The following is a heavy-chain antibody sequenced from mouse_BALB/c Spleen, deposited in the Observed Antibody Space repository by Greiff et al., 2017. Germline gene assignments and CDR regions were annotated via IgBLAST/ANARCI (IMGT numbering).Heavy chain of an antibody. CDR1: GFTFSSYA. CDR3: ARSSTMITSYYFDY. CDR2: ISSGGST. J-gene: IGHJ2*01. V-gene: IGHV5-6-5*01. D-gene: IGHD2-4*01. Sequence: DVHLVESGGGLVKPGGSLKLSCAASGFTFSSYAMSWVRQTPEKRLEWVASISSGGSTYYPDSVKGRFTISRDNARNILYLQMSSLRSEDTAMYYCARSSTMITSYYFDYWGQGTTLTVSS.